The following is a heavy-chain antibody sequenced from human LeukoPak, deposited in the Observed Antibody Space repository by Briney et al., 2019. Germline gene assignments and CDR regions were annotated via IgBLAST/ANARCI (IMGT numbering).Heavy chain of an antibody. Sequence: ASVKVSCKASGGTFSSYAISWVRQAPGQGLEWMGGIIPIFGTANYAQKFQGRVTITADESTSTAYMELSSLRSEDTAVYYCATLRVPAAIPGHYYYYMDVWGKGTTVTVSS. CDR1: GGTFSSYA. CDR3: ATLRVPAAIPGHYYYYMDV. J-gene: IGHJ6*03. CDR2: IIPIFGTA. V-gene: IGHV1-69*13. D-gene: IGHD2-2*02.